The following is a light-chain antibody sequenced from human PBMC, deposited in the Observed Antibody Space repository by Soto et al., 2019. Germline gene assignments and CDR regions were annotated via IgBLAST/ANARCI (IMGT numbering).Light chain of an antibody. CDR1: QSRVYSDGDTY. V-gene: IGKV2-30*01. J-gene: IGKJ1*01. CDR3: QHYNSYSEA. Sequence: DAVLTQSPLSLPVTLGQPATISCRSSQSRVYSDGDTYLNWFQQRPGQSPRRLIYKVSHRDSGVPDRFSGSGFGTEFTLTISSLQPDDFATYSCQHYNSYSEAFGQGTKVDIK. CDR2: KVS.